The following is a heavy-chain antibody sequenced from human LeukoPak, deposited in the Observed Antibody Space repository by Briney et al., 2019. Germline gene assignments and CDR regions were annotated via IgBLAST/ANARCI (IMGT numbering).Heavy chain of an antibody. D-gene: IGHD3-22*01. CDR1: GGSISSSNW. CDR2: IYHSGST. V-gene: IGHV4-4*02. CDR3: ARGPHYYDSSGYYYYFDY. J-gene: IGHJ4*02. Sequence: SRTLSLTCAVSGGSISSSNWWSWVRQPPGKGLEWIGEIYHSGSTNYNPSLKSRVTISVDKSKNQFSLKLSSVTAADTAVYYCARGPHYYDSSGYYYYFDYWGQGTLVTVSS.